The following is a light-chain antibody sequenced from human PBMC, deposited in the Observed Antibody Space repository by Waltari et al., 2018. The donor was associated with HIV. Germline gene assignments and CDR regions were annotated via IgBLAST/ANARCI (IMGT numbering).Light chain of an antibody. CDR1: STDVGGYFS. V-gene: IGLV2-8*01. CDR3: SSYAGNNNLV. J-gene: IGLJ2*01. CDR2: EVS. Sequence: QSALHQPPSASGSPGQSVPISCTGTSTDVGGYFSLPWYHQHPGKAPKLMIYEVSKRPSGVPDRFSGSKSGNTASLTVSWLQPDDEADYYCSSYAGNNNLVFGGGTKLTVL.